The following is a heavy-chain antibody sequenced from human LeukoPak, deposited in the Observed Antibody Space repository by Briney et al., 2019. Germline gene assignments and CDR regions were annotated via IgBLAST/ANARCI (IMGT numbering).Heavy chain of an antibody. CDR1: GGSISSGSYY. CDR2: IYTSGST. Sequence: SETLSLTCTVSGGSISSGSYYWSWIRQPAGKGLEWIGRIYTSGSTNYNPSLKSRVTISVDTSKNQFSLKLSSVTAADTAVYYCAVHRGLYFDYWGQGTLVTVSS. V-gene: IGHV4-61*02. CDR3: AVHRGLYFDY. J-gene: IGHJ4*02.